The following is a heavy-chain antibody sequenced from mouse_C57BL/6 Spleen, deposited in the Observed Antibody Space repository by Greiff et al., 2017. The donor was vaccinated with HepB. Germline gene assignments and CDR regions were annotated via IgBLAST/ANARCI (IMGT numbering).Heavy chain of an antibody. CDR1: GFTFSDYG. Sequence: EVKLVESGGGLVKPGGSLKLSCAASGFTFSDYGMHWVRQAPEKGLEWVAYISSGSSTIYYADTVKGRFTISRDNAKNTLFLQMTSLRSEDTAMYYCARQGRGVYFDYWGQGTTLTVSS. J-gene: IGHJ2*01. CDR2: ISSGSSTI. V-gene: IGHV5-17*01. CDR3: ARQGRGVYFDY.